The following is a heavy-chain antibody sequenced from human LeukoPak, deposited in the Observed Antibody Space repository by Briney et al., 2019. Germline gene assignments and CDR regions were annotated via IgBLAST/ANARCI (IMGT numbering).Heavy chain of an antibody. D-gene: IGHD6-19*01. J-gene: IGHJ4*02. Sequence: GGSLRLSCVASGFTFSSYSMNWVRQAPGKGLEWVSSISSSSSYIYYSDSVKGRFTISRDNAKNSLYLQMNSLKADDTAVYYCTRGAGTGWRFDSWGQGTLVTVSS. V-gene: IGHV3-21*01. CDR2: ISSSSSYI. CDR1: GFTFSSYS. CDR3: TRGAGTGWRFDS.